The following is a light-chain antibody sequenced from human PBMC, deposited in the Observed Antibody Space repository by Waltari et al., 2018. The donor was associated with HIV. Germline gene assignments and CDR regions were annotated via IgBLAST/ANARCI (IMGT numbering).Light chain of an antibody. J-gene: IGKJ4*01. CDR2: DGS. V-gene: IGKV3-20*01. CDR1: QRVTNNY. Sequence: ELVFPQSPGTLSLSPGERAPLACRASQRVTNNYLAWYQQKPGQAPRLLIYDGSTRATGIPDRFSGGGSGTDFSLTISRLEPEDFAVYYCQQFSDSPLTFGGGTKVEIK. CDR3: QQFSDSPLT.